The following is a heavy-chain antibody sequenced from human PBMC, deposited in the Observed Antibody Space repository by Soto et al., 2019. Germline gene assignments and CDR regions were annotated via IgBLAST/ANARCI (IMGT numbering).Heavy chain of an antibody. CDR2: LDQDGSER. CDR3: VCGGNFFVY. CDR1: GFTFSTYW. Sequence: EVQLVESGGGLVQPGGSLRLSCAASGFTFSTYWMTWVRRPPGKGLEWVANLDQDGSERYYVDSVRSRFTISRDNAKNSLYLQMNSRRAEDTAVYYCVCGGNFFVYWGQGTLVTVSP. V-gene: IGHV3-7*01. D-gene: IGHD3-16*01. J-gene: IGHJ4*02.